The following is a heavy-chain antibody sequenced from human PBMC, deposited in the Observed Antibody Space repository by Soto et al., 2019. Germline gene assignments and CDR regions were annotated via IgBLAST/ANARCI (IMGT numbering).Heavy chain of an antibody. CDR3: AKTIESYYDILTGYYYYYGMDV. V-gene: IGHV3-23*01. CDR2: ISGSGGST. D-gene: IGHD3-9*01. J-gene: IGHJ6*02. CDR1: GFTFSSYA. Sequence: GGSLRLSCAASGFTFSSYAMSWVRQAPGKGLEWVSAISGSGGSTYYADSVKGRFTISIDNSKNTLYLQMNSLRAEDTAVYYCAKTIESYYDILTGYYYYYGMDVWGQGTTVTVSS.